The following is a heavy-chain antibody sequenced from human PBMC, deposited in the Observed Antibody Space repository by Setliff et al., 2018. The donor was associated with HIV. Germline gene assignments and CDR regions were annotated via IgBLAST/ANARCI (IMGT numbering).Heavy chain of an antibody. CDR3: AKGSEWLLYRYSPHDAYDI. D-gene: IGHD3-3*01. J-gene: IGHJ3*02. CDR1: GDSINSGFY. V-gene: IGHV4-34*01. CDR2: VNHSGDT. Sequence: NPSETLSLTCIVSGDSINSGFYWSWVRQPPGKGLEWIGEVNHSGDTNYNPSLKSRVTMSVDTSKSQVSLRLRSVTAADTALYYCAKGSEWLLYRYSPHDAYDIWGQGTMVTVSS.